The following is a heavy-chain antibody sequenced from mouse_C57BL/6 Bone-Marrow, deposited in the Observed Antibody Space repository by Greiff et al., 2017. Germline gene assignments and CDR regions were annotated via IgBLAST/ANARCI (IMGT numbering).Heavy chain of an antibody. Sequence: VQLQQSGAELVRPGASVKLSCTASGFNIKDDYMHWVKQRPEQGLEWIGWIDPENGDTEYASKFQGQATITADPSSNTAYLPLSSLTSEDTAVYYCTTAGRGYFDVWGTGTTVTVSS. D-gene: IGHD3-2*02. CDR2: IDPENGDT. CDR1: GFNIKDDY. CDR3: TTAGRGYFDV. V-gene: IGHV14-4*01. J-gene: IGHJ1*03.